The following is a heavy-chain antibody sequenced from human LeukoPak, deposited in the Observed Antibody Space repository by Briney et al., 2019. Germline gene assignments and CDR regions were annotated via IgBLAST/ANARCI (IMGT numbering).Heavy chain of an antibody. V-gene: IGHV4-59*12. CDR3: ARAAQSLVLDY. J-gene: IGHJ4*02. CDR1: GGSISSYY. D-gene: IGHD2-15*01. CDR2: IYYSGST. Sequence: SETLSLTCTVSGGSISSYYWSWIRQPPGKGLEWSGYIYYSGSTNYNPSLKSRVTISVDTSKNQFSLKRSSVTAADTAVYYFARAAQSLVLDYLGPGTPVTVSS.